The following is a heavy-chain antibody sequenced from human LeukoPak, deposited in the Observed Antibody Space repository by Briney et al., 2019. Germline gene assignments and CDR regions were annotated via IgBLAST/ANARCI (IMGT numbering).Heavy chain of an antibody. V-gene: IGHV3-23*01. J-gene: IGHJ4*02. Sequence: GGSLRLSCVASAFNFNYYAMSWVRQAPGKGLEWVSSIGTDGATPYAISVTGRFTISRDTSKNTIYLQMNSLRADDTAVYRCADTGPPPYSSGWSSPEVYYSDDWGQGTLVTVSS. CDR2: IGTDGAT. D-gene: IGHD6-19*01. CDR3: ADTGPPPYSSGWSSPEVYYSDD. CDR1: AFNFNYYA.